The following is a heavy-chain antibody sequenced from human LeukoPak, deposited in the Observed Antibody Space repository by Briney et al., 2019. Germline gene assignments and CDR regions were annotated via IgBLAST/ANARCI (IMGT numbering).Heavy chain of an antibody. Sequence: PSETLSLTCAVYGASFSDNYWSRIRQFPEKGLEWIGEINNSGSTSYNPSLNSRVIMSVDVSKNQFSLRLSSVTAADTAVYYCARGGYGPRLGNWGQGTLVTVSS. CDR1: GASFSDNY. CDR2: INNSGST. D-gene: IGHD3-16*01. CDR3: ARGGYGPRLGN. V-gene: IGHV4-34*01. J-gene: IGHJ4*02.